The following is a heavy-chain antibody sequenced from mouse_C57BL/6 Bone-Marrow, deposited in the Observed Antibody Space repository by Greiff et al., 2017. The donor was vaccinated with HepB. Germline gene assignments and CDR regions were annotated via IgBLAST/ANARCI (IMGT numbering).Heavy chain of an antibody. D-gene: IGHD2-4*01. CDR3: ARHEDDDYDAHYFDY. J-gene: IGHJ2*01. CDR1: GYTFTEYT. V-gene: IGHV1-62-2*01. Sequence: VQGVESGAELVKPGASVKLSCKASGYTFTEYTIHWVKQRSGQGLEWIGWFYPGSGSIKYNEKFKDKATLTADKSSSTVYMELSRLTSEDSAVYFCARHEDDDYDAHYFDYWGQGTTLTVSS. CDR2: FYPGSGSI.